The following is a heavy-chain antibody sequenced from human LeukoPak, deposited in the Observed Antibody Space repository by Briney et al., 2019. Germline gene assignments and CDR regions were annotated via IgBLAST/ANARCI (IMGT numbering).Heavy chain of an antibody. CDR2: IHYSGST. J-gene: IGHJ4*02. Sequence: SETLSLTCSISDGSISSYYWNWIRQSPGKGLEWIGHIHYSGSTHYNPSLQSRVSISIDTSKNHFSLKLSSVTAADTAVYYCARGWGYSYGPTFDYWGQGTLVTVSS. CDR1: DGSISSYY. D-gene: IGHD5-18*01. CDR3: ARGWGYSYGPTFDY. V-gene: IGHV4-59*12.